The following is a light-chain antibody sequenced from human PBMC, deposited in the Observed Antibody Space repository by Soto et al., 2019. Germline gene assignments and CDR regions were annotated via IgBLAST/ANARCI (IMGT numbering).Light chain of an antibody. CDR1: SSDIGDYNY. V-gene: IGLV2-11*01. CDR2: NVN. CDR3: CSYAGSQNSFV. Sequence: QSVLTQPRSVSGSPGQSVTISCTGTSSDIGDYNYVSWYQQHPGKAPKLIIHNVNKRPSGVPERFSGSQSGNTASLTISGLQAEDESDYYCCSYAGSQNSFVFGTGTKLTVL. J-gene: IGLJ1*01.